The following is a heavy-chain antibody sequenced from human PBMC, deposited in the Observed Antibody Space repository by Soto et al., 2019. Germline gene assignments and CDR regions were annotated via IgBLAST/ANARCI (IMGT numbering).Heavy chain of an antibody. CDR3: ARDPYCSGGSCYHWFDP. CDR1: GGSISSGGYY. CDR2: IYYSGST. Sequence: QVQLQESGPELVKPSQTLCLTCTVSGGSISSGGYYWSWIRQHPGKGLEWIGYIYYSGSTYYNPSLKSRVTISVDMSKNQFSLTLSSVNAADTAVYYCARDPYCSGGSCYHWFDPWGQGTLVTVSS. D-gene: IGHD2-15*01. J-gene: IGHJ5*02. V-gene: IGHV4-31*03.